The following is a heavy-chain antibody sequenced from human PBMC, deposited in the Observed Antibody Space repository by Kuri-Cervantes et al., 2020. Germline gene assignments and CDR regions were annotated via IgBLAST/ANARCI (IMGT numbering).Heavy chain of an antibody. CDR3: TTDIRGGGQPIDY. J-gene: IGHJ4*01. CDR2: IKSKADGVTT. Sequence: GESLKISCAASGFTFSGSAMHWVRPAPGEGLEWVRLIKSKADGVTTYYAAPVKGRFTISRDDSKITLYLQMDSLTTQDTAMYYCTTDIRGGGQPIDYWGHGTLVTVSS. CDR1: GFTFSGSA. V-gene: IGHV3-15*01. D-gene: IGHD2-15*01.